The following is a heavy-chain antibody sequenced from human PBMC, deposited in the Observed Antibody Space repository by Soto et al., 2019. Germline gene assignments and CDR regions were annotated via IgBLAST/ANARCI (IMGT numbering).Heavy chain of an antibody. D-gene: IGHD6-13*01. V-gene: IGHV5-51*01. CDR3: ARTAAAGKYYYGTDV. J-gene: IGHJ6*02. Sequence: PGESLKISCKGSGYSFTSYWIGWVRQMPGKGLEWMRIIYPGDSDTRYSPSFQGQVTISADKSISTAYLQWSSLKASDTAMYYCARTAAAGKYYYGTDVWGQGTTDTVSS. CDR2: IYPGDSDT. CDR1: GYSFTSYW.